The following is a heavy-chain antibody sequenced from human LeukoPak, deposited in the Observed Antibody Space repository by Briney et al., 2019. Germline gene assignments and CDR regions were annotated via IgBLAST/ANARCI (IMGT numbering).Heavy chain of an antibody. Sequence: GGSLRLSCAASEFSVSSNYMTWVRQAPGKGLECVSIIYSGGTTYYADSVRGRFTISRDNSKNTQYLQMDRLRVEDTAVYYCARKSDSLMLRGGDCWGQGTLVTVSS. J-gene: IGHJ4*02. V-gene: IGHV3-66*01. D-gene: IGHD3-10*01. CDR2: IYSGGTT. CDR1: EFSVSSNY. CDR3: ARKSDSLMLRGGDC.